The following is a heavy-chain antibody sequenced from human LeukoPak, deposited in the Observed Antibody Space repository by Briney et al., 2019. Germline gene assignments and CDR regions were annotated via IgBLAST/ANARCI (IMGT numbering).Heavy chain of an antibody. CDR1: GFTFSSYA. D-gene: IGHD3-10*01. CDR3: AKDQRGYGRIIDY. CDR2: VSGSGSST. V-gene: IGHV3-23*01. J-gene: IGHJ4*02. Sequence: WGSLTLSCAASGFTFSSYAMSWVRQAPGKGLEWVSSVSGSGSSTYYADSVKGRFTISRDNSKNTLYLQMNSLRAEDTAVYYCAKDQRGYGRIIDYWGQGTLVPISS.